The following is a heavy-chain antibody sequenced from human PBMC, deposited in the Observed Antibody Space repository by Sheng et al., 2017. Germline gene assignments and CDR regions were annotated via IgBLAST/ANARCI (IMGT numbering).Heavy chain of an antibody. CDR3: AKIWGSGHSTPFFDY. V-gene: IGHV3-23*01. D-gene: IGHD2-15*01. Sequence: EVQLWEFGGGLVQPGGSLRLSCAASGFTFSSYGMSWVRQAPGKGLEWVSSIGVSGITTYYAESVKGRFTISRDNSKNMLYLQMNSLRADDTAVYYCAKIWGSGHSTPFFDYWGQGTLVTVSS. CDR2: IGVSGITT. CDR1: GFTFSSYG. J-gene: IGHJ4*02.